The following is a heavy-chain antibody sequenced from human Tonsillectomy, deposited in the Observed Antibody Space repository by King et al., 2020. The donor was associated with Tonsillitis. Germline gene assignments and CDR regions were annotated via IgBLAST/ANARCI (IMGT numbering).Heavy chain of an antibody. D-gene: IGHD3-16*01. CDR3: ARGSAGGTFWVDT. Sequence: VQLVESWGGLVQPGGSLRLSCAASGFTFSSYSMNWVRQAPGKGLEWVSYISSSSSTIYYADSVKGRFTISRDNAKNSLYLQMNSLRDEDTDVYYCARGSAGGTFWVDTWGQGTLVTVSS. V-gene: IGHV3-48*02. CDR2: ISSSSSTI. CDR1: GFTFSSYS. J-gene: IGHJ5*02.